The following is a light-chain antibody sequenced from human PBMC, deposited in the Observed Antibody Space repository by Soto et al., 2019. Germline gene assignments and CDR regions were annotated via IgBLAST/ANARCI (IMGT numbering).Light chain of an antibody. Sequence: QAVVTQSPSVSAAPGQKVTISCSGSSSYIGNNYVSWYQQLPGTAPKLLIYDNNKRPSGIPDRFSGSKSGTSGTLDITGLQTGDEADYYCATWDGSLPGEVFGGGTKLTVL. CDR1: SSYIGNNY. CDR2: DNN. V-gene: IGLV1-51*01. J-gene: IGLJ2*01. CDR3: ATWDGSLPGEV.